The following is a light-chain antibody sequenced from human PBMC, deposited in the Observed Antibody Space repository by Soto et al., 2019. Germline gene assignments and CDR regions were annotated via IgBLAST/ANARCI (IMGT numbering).Light chain of an antibody. Sequence: EIVLTQSPGTLSLSPGERATLSCRASQSVSSTYLAWYQQKPGQAPRLLIYCASRRATGIPDRFSGSGSGTDVTLTISRLEPEDCAVYYCQRYDISPFPFGQGTKLEIK. CDR2: CAS. CDR3: QRYDISPFP. CDR1: QSVSSTY. V-gene: IGKV3-20*01. J-gene: IGKJ2*01.